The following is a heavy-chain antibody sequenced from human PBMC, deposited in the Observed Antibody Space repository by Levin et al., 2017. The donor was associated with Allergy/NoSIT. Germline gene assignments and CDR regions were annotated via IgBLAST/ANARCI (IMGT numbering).Heavy chain of an antibody. CDR2: ISTHNGNT. D-gene: IGHD2-2*01. CDR3: ARFVVTPVSYFYMDV. CDR1: GYTFKNYG. J-gene: IGHJ6*03. Sequence: GESLKISCKASGYTFKNYGISWVRQAPGQGLEWMGWISTHNGNTNYAQSFQGRVTMTTDTSTSTADMELRSLISDDTAVYYCARFVVTPVSYFYMDVWGKVTTVTVSS. V-gene: IGHV1-18*01.